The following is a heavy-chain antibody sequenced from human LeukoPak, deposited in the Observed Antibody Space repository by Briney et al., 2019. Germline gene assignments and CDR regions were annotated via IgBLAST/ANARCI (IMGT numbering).Heavy chain of an antibody. CDR1: GGTLSSYA. CDR2: IIPILGIA. V-gene: IGHV1-69*04. D-gene: IGHD1-26*01. CDR3: ASGQGLHLGSMDV. Sequence: GSSVKVSFKASGGTLSSYAISWVRQAPGQGLEWMGRIIPILGIANYAQKFQGRVTITADKSTSTAYMELSSLRSEDTAVYYCASGQGLHLGSMDVWGQGTTVTVSS. J-gene: IGHJ6*02.